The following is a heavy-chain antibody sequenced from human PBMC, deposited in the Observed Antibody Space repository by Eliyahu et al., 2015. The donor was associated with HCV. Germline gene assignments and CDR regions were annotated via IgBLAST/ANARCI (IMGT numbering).Heavy chain of an antibody. CDR2: ISSSRSTI. Sequence: EVQLVESGGGLVQPGGSLRLSCAASGFTFRSXXMNWVRQAPGKGLEWVAYISSSRSTIYYADSVKGRFTISRDNAKNSLYLQMNSLRAEDTAVYYCARDDGQHYYYYYYGMDVWGQGTTVTVSS. CDR3: ARDDGQHYYYYYYGMDV. CDR1: GFTFRSXX. V-gene: IGHV3-48*01. J-gene: IGHJ6*02.